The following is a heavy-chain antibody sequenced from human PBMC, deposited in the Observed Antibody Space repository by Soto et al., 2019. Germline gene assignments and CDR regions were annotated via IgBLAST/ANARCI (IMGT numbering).Heavy chain of an antibody. CDR2: IYYSGST. CDR3: ARGPLAGYYDYVWGSYRPSYGMDV. J-gene: IGHJ6*02. D-gene: IGHD3-16*02. V-gene: IGHV4-31*03. CDR1: GGSISSGGYY. Sequence: PSETLSLTCTVSGGSISSGGYYWSWIRQHPGKGLEWIGYIYYSGSTYYNPSLKSRVTISVDTSKNQFSLKLSSVTAADTAVYYCARGPLAGYYDYVWGSYRPSYGMDVWGQGTTVTVSS.